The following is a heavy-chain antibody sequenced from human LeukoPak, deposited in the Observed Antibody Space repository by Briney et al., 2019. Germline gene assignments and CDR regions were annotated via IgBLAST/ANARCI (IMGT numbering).Heavy chain of an antibody. Sequence: GGSLRLSCAASGFTFSSYEMNWVRQAPGKGLEWVSCISSSGSTIYYADSVKGRFTISRDNAKNSLYLQMNSLRAEDTAVYYCARETCSGGSCYFDYWGQGTLVTVSS. V-gene: IGHV3-48*03. J-gene: IGHJ4*02. D-gene: IGHD2-15*01. CDR2: ISSSGSTI. CDR1: GFTFSSYE. CDR3: ARETCSGGSCYFDY.